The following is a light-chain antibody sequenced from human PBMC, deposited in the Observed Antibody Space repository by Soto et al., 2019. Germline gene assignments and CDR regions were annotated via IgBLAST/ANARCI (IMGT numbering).Light chain of an antibody. V-gene: IGLV2-14*01. Sequence: QSALTQPASVSGSPGQSITISCTGTSSDVGYDNYVSWFQQHPGKAPKLMIYEVSRRPSGVSNRVSGSKSANTASLTISGLQAEDEADYYCTSHTASSTWVFGGGTKLTVL. CDR3: TSHTASSTWV. CDR2: EVS. J-gene: IGLJ3*02. CDR1: SSDVGYDNY.